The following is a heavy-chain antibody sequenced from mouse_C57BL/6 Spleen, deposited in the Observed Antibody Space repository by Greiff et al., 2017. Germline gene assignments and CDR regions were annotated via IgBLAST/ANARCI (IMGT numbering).Heavy chain of an antibody. CDR1: GYAFTSSW. Sequence: QVQLQQPGAELVKPGASVKLSCKASGYAFTSSWMHWVKQRPGQGLEWIGMIHPNSGSTNYNEKFKSKATLTVDKSYSTAYMQRSSLTSEDSAVYYCARGELTGLDYWGKGTTLTVSS. J-gene: IGHJ2*01. V-gene: IGHV1-64*01. CDR3: ARGELTGLDY. D-gene: IGHD4-1*01. CDR2: IHPNSGST.